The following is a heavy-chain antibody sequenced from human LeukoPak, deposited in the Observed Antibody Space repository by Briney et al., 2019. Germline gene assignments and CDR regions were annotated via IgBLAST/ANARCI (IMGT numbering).Heavy chain of an antibody. CDR2: INHSGST. D-gene: IGHD4-17*01. CDR1: GGSFSGYY. Sequence: SETLSLTCAVYGGSFSGYYWSWIRQPPGKGLEWIGEINHSGSTNYNPSLKSRVTISVDTSKNQFSLKLSSVTAADTAVYYCARGGSSWGDYRRLFDYWGQGTLVTVSP. V-gene: IGHV4-34*01. CDR3: ARGGSSWGDYRRLFDY. J-gene: IGHJ4*02.